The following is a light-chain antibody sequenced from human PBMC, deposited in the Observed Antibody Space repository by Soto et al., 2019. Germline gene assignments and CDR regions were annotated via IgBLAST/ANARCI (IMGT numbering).Light chain of an antibody. Sequence: EIVLTQSPGTLSLSPGERATLSCRASQSVSSSYLAWYQQKPGQAPRPLIYGASRRAIGIPDRFSGSGSGTDFTLTICRLEPEDFAVYYCQQYGSSPGTFGQGTKVDIK. CDR1: QSVSSSY. CDR2: GAS. J-gene: IGKJ1*01. V-gene: IGKV3-20*01. CDR3: QQYGSSPGT.